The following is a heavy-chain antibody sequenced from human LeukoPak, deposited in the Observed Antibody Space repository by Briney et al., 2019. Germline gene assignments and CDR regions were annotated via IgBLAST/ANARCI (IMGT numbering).Heavy chain of an antibody. CDR1: GGSVSSGSYY. CDR3: ARVPCSSTSCYDWFDR. CDR2: IYYSGST. D-gene: IGHD2-2*01. Sequence: SETLSLTCTVSGGSVSSGSYYWGWVRQPPGTGQEWLGYIYYSGSTNYNPSLKSRVTISVDTSKNQFSLKLSSVTAADTAVYYCARVPCSSTSCYDWFDRWGQGTLVTVSS. J-gene: IGHJ5*02. V-gene: IGHV4-61*01.